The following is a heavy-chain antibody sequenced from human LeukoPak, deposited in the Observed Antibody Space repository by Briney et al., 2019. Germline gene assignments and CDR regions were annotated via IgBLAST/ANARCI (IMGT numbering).Heavy chain of an antibody. CDR1: GYTFTSYG. Sequence: ASVKVSCKASGYTFTSYGISWVRPAPGQGLEWMGWISAYNGNTNYAQKVQGRVTMTTDTSTSTAYMELRSLRSDDTAVYYCARTWGWLQLLVRLDYWGQGTLVTVSS. D-gene: IGHD5-24*01. V-gene: IGHV1-18*01. CDR2: ISAYNGNT. J-gene: IGHJ4*02. CDR3: ARTWGWLQLLVRLDY.